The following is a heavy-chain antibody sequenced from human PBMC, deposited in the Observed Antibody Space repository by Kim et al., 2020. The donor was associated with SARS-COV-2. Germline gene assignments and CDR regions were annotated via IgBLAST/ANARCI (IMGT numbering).Heavy chain of an antibody. CDR1: GASISSYY. V-gene: IGHV4-4*07. J-gene: IGHJ4*02. Sequence: SETLSLTCTVSGASISSYYWNWIRQPAGKGLEWIGRIYSSGSTNYNPSLQSRVTMSVDTSKNQFSLKVRSVSAADTAVYYCARGGFGALAVSFPYWGLGTLVTVSS. CDR2: IYSSGST. CDR3: ARGGFGALAVSFPY. D-gene: IGHD6-19*01.